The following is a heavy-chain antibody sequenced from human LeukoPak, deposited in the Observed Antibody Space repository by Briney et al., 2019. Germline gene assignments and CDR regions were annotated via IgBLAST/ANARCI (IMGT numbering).Heavy chain of an antibody. CDR3: ARGRGAANDAFDI. J-gene: IGHJ3*02. CDR1: GYTFTGYY. V-gene: IGHV1-2*02. D-gene: IGHD3-10*01. Sequence: ASVKVSCKASGYTFTGYYMHWVRQAPGQGLEWMGWINANNGGTKYAQKFQGRVTMTRDTSISTAYMELSRLRADDTAVYYRARGRGAANDAFDIWGQGTMVTVSS. CDR2: INANNGGT.